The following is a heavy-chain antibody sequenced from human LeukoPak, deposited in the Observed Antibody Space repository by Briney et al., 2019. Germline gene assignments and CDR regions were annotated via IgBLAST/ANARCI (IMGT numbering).Heavy chain of an antibody. J-gene: IGHJ4*02. D-gene: IGHD1-26*01. Sequence: GGSLRLSCAASGFTFSSYSMNWVRQAPGKGLEWVSYISSSDNTIYYADSVKGRFTISRDNAKNSLYLQMNSLRAEDTAVYYCARSSGTYYMDYWGQGTLVTVSS. CDR1: GFTFSSYS. V-gene: IGHV3-48*04. CDR2: ISSSDNTI. CDR3: ARSSGTYYMDY.